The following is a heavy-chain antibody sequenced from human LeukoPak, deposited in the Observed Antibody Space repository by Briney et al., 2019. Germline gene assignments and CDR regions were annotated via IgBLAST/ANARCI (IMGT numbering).Heavy chain of an antibody. J-gene: IGHJ4*02. CDR1: GFTFSSYW. D-gene: IGHD3-3*01. Sequence: PGGSLRLSCAASGFTFSSYWMHWVRQAPGKGLVWVSRINSDGSSTSYADSVKGRFTISRDNSKNTLYLQMNSLRAEDTAVYYCAKDGRHYDFWSGYYPSSDYWGQGTLVTVSS. V-gene: IGHV3-74*01. CDR3: AKDGRHYDFWSGYYPSSDY. CDR2: INSDGSST.